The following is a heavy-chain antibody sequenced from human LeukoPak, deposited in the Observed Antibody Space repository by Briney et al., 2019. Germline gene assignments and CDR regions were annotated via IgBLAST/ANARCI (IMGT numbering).Heavy chain of an antibody. CDR1: GFTFSNAW. CDR2: IKSKTDGGTT. J-gene: IGHJ6*03. D-gene: IGHD6-25*01. CDR3: TTGSAGYYYYMDV. Sequence: GGSLRLSCAASGFTFSNAWMSWVRQAPGKGLEWVGRIKSKTDGGTTDYAAPVKGRFTISRDDSKNTLYLQMNSLKTEDTAVYYCTTGSAGYYYYMDVWGKGTTVTVSS. V-gene: IGHV3-15*01.